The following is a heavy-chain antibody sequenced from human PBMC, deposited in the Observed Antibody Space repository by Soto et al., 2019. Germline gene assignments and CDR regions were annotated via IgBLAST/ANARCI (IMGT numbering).Heavy chain of an antibody. CDR2: IRSKANSYAT. CDR1: GFTFSGSA. V-gene: IGHV3-73*01. CDR3: TSHPCSSTSCYEMDV. Sequence: GSLRLSCAASGFTFSGSAMHWVRQASGKGLEWVGRIRSKANSYATAYAASVKGRFTISRDDSKNTAYLQMNSLKTEDTAVYYCTSHPCSSTSCYEMDVWGQGTTVTVSS. D-gene: IGHD2-2*01. J-gene: IGHJ6*02.